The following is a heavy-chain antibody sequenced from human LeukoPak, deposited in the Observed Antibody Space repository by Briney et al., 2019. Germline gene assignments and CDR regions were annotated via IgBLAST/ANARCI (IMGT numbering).Heavy chain of an antibody. CDR3: ARGDSSSWYAGDWFDP. J-gene: IGHJ5*02. CDR1: GYTFASYT. V-gene: IGHV1-3*01. CDR2: INAGNGNT. D-gene: IGHD6-13*01. Sequence: ASVKVSCKASGYTFASYTIHWVRQAPGQRLEWMGWINAGNGNTKYLQKFQGRVTITRDTSASTAYMELNSLRSEDTAVYYCARGDSSSWYAGDWFDPWGQGTLVTVSS.